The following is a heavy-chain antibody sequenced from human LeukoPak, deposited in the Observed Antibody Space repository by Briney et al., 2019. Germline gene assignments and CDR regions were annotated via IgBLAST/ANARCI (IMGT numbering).Heavy chain of an antibody. V-gene: IGHV3-23*01. D-gene: IGHD2-2*01. CDR3: AIDRRSTWHFDY. CDR1: GFTFSSYA. J-gene: IGHJ4*02. CDR2: ISGSGGNT. Sequence: PGGSLRLSCAASGFTFSSYAMSWVRQAPGKGLEWVSSISGSGGNTYSADSARGRSTTSRDSSKTTLSVQMDGVRAEDTAVYYYAIDRRSTWHFDYWGQGTLVTVSS.